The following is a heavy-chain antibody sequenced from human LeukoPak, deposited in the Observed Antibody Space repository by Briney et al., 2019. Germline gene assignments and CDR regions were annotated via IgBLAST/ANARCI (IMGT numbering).Heavy chain of an antibody. CDR1: GYTFSGYY. CDR3: ARGGSVLLWFGELIAPIEHYYYMDV. D-gene: IGHD3-10*01. CDR2: MKPNSGGT. Sequence: GASVKLSCTAAGYTFSGYYMHWGRQAPGQGLEWMGWMKPNSGGTNYAQKFQGRVTMTTDTAIRTAYMEQSRLRSDDTAEYYCARGGSVLLWFGELIAPIEHYYYMDVWGKGTTVTVSS. V-gene: IGHV1-2*02. J-gene: IGHJ6*03.